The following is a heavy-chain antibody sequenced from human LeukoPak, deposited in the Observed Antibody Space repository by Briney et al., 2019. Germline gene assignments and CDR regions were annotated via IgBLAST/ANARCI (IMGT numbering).Heavy chain of an antibody. CDR1: GFTFSSYG. CDR2: MWYDGSNK. V-gene: IGHV3-33*01. CDR3: ARLKELGELDY. Sequence: GGSLRLSCAASGFTFSSYGMHWVRQSPGKGLEWVASMWYDGSNKNYADSVKGRFTISRDDSKSTLYLQMNSLRGEDTAVYYCARLKELGELDYWGQGTLVTVSS. J-gene: IGHJ4*02. D-gene: IGHD7-27*01.